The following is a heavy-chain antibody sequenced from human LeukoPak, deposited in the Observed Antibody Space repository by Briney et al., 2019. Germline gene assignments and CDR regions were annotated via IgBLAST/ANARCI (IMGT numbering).Heavy chain of an antibody. J-gene: IGHJ5*02. Sequence: SETLSLTCTVSGGSISSYYWSWIRQPAGKGLEWIGRIYTSGSTNYNPSLKSRVTMSVDTSKNQFSLKLSSVTAADTAVYYCARDIVVVVAAGDSNWFDPWGQGTLVTVSS. CDR2: IYTSGST. V-gene: IGHV4-4*07. D-gene: IGHD2-15*01. CDR3: ARDIVVVVAAGDSNWFDP. CDR1: GGSISSYY.